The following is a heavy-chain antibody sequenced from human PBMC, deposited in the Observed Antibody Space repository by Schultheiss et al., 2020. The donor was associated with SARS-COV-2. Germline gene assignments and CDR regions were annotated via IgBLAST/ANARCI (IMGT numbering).Heavy chain of an antibody. CDR3: ARESCRGGGCYHDY. Sequence: GGSLRLSCAASGFTFGDYAMHWVRQAPGKGLEWVSGISWNSGSIGYADSVKGRFTISRDNAKNTLYLQMSSLRAEDTAVYYCARESCRGGGCYHDYWGQGTLVTVSS. J-gene: IGHJ4*02. CDR1: GFTFGDYA. V-gene: IGHV3-9*01. CDR2: ISWNSGSI. D-gene: IGHD2-15*01.